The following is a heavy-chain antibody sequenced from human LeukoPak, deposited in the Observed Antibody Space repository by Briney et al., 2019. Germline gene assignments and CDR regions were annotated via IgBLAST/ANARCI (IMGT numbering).Heavy chain of an antibody. V-gene: IGHV3-53*01. J-gene: IGHJ4*02. Sequence: PGGSLRLSCAASGFIVSSNYMSWVRQAPGKGLEWVSLIYSGGSTYYADSVKGRFTISRDSSKNTLYLQMNSLRAGDTAVYYCARVNWNYDYFDYWGQGTLVTVSS. CDR3: ARVNWNYDYFDY. CDR2: IYSGGST. D-gene: IGHD1-7*01. CDR1: GFIVSSNY.